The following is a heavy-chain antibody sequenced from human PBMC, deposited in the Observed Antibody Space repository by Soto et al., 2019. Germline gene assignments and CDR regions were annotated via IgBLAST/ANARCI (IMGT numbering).Heavy chain of an antibody. CDR3: AGFTIFGVVITSPRYSYGMDV. CDR2: IIPIFGTA. CDR1: GGTFSSYA. Sequence: SVKVSCKASGGTFSSYAISWVRQAPGQGLEWMGGIIPIFGTANYAQKFQGRVTITADESTSTAYMELSSLRSEDTAVYYCAGFTIFGVVITSPRYSYGMDVWGQGTTVTISS. J-gene: IGHJ6*02. V-gene: IGHV1-69*13. D-gene: IGHD3-3*01.